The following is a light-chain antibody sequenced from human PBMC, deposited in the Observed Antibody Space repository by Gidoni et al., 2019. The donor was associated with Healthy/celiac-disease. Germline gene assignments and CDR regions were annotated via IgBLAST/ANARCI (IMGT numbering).Light chain of an antibody. Sequence: DIQMPQSPSSLSASVGDIVTITCQASQDISNYLKWYQQKPGKAPKLLIYDASNLETGVPSRFSGSGSGTDFTFTISSLQPEDIATYYCQQYDNLPSLTFGGGTKVEIK. V-gene: IGKV1-33*01. CDR3: QQYDNLPSLT. CDR2: DAS. J-gene: IGKJ4*01. CDR1: QDISNY.